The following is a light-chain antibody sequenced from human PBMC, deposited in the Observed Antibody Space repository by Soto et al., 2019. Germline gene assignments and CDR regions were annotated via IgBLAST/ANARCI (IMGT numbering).Light chain of an antibody. V-gene: IGLV2-14*01. Sequence: ALTQPASVSGSPGQSITISCTGTSSDVGGYNYVSWYQQHPGKVPKLMIYDVSNRPSGVSNRFSGSKSGNTASLTISGLQAEDEADYYCSSYTSSSTLVVFGGGTELTVL. J-gene: IGLJ2*01. CDR2: DVS. CDR1: SSDVGGYNY. CDR3: SSYTSSSTLVV.